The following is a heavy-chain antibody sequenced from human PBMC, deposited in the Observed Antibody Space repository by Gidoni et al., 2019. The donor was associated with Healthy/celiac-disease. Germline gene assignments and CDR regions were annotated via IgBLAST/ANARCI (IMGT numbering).Heavy chain of an antibody. CDR3: ARQMARTAMAYFDY. D-gene: IGHD5-18*01. V-gene: IGHV3-33*01. CDR1: GFTFSSYG. J-gene: IGHJ4*02. Sequence: QVQLVESGGGVVQPGRSLRLSCAASGFTFSSYGMHWVRQAPGKGLEWVAVIWYDGSNKYYADSVKGRFTISRDNSKNTLYLQMNSLRAEDTAVYYCARQMARTAMAYFDYWGQGTLVTVSS. CDR2: IWYDGSNK.